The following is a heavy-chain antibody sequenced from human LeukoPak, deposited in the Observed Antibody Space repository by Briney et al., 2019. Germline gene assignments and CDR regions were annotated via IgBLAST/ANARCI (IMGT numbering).Heavy chain of an antibody. V-gene: IGHV3-23*01. Sequence: GGSLRLSCAVSGFTFSSYAMSWVRQAPGKGLEWVSAISGSGGSTYYADSVKGRFAISRDNSKNTLYLQMNSLRAEDTAVYYCAKDRSIAARVTPLGYWGQGTLVTVSS. J-gene: IGHJ4*02. CDR3: AKDRSIAARVTPLGY. CDR2: ISGSGGST. CDR1: GFTFSSYA. D-gene: IGHD6-6*01.